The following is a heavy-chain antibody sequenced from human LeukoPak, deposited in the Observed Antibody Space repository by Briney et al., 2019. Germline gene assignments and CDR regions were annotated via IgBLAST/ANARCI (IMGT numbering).Heavy chain of an antibody. J-gene: IGHJ3*02. CDR1: GFTFSSYA. V-gene: IGHV3-30-3*01. Sequence: PGGSLRLSCAASGFTFSSYAMHWVRQAPGKGLEWVAVISYDGSNKYYADSVKGRLTISRDNSKNTLYLQMNSLRAEDTAVYYCARDPYYDFWSGLGAFDIWGQGTMVTVSS. CDR3: ARDPYYDFWSGLGAFDI. D-gene: IGHD3-3*01. CDR2: ISYDGSNK.